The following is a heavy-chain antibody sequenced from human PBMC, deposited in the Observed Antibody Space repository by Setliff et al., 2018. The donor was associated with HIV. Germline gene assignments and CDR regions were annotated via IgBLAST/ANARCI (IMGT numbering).Heavy chain of an antibody. D-gene: IGHD5-12*01. Sequence: LSLTCTVSGDSISSANYFWNWILQPAGKGLEWIGRIYSSGSTNYNPSLKSRVTMSVDTSKNQFSLKVSSVTAAETAVYYCARSGYIKYDYINYYNYSHMDVWGEGTPVTVSS. CDR3: ARSGYIKYDYINYYNYSHMDV. V-gene: IGHV4-61*02. J-gene: IGHJ6*03. CDR2: IYSSGST. CDR1: GDSISSANYF.